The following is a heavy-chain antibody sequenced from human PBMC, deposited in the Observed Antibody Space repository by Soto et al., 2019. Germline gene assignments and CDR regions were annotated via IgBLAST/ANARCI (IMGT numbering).Heavy chain of an antibody. CDR1: GFTFSSYA. D-gene: IGHD6-19*01. J-gene: IGHJ4*02. CDR2: ISGSGDST. CDR3: ARRSSGWYFDY. Sequence: EVQLLESGGGLVQPGGSLRLSCAASGFTFSSYAMNWVRQAPGKGLEWASVISGSGDSTYYADSVKGRFTISRDNSKNTLYLQMNSLRADDTAVYYCARRSSGWYFDYWGQGTLVTVSS. V-gene: IGHV3-23*01.